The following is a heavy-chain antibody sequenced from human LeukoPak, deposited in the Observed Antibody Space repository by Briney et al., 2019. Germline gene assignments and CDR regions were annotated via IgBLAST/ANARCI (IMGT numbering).Heavy chain of an antibody. D-gene: IGHD4-23*01. Sequence: ASVKVSYKTSGYTFTGYYMHWVRQAPGQGLEWMGWINPNSGATNYAQKFQGRVTLTRDTSISTAYVELRRLTSDDTAVYYCAPSNSLDYYFDYWGQGTLVTVSS. CDR3: APSNSLDYYFDY. CDR2: INPNSGAT. CDR1: GYTFTGYY. J-gene: IGHJ4*02. V-gene: IGHV1-2*02.